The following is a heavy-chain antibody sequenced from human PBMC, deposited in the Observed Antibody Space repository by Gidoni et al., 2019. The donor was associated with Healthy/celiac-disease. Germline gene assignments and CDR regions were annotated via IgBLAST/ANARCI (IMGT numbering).Heavy chain of an antibody. Sequence: QVQLVESGGGVVQPGRSLRLACAASGFTFSSYAMPWVRQAPGKGLEWVAVISYDGSNKYYADSVKGRFTISRDKSKNTLYLQMNSLRAEDTAVYYCARGTYYYGSGSYYKSAGFDYWGQGTLVTVSS. D-gene: IGHD3-10*01. CDR2: ISYDGSNK. CDR3: ARGTYYYGSGSYYKSAGFDY. J-gene: IGHJ4*02. V-gene: IGHV3-30-3*01. CDR1: GFTFSSYA.